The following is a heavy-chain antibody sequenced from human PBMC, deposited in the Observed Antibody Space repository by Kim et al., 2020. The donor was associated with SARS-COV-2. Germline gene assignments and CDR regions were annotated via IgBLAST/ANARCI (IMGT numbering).Heavy chain of an antibody. D-gene: IGHD6-19*01. CDR2: IYYSGST. V-gene: IGHV4-39*07. CDR3: ARDSSGSYY. J-gene: IGHJ4*02. CDR1: GGSISSSSYY. Sequence: ETLSLTCTVSGGSISSSSYYWGWIRQPPGKGLEWIGSIYYSGSTYYNPSLKSRVTISVDTSKNQFSLKLSSVTAADTAVYYCARDSSGSYYWGQGTLVTVSS.